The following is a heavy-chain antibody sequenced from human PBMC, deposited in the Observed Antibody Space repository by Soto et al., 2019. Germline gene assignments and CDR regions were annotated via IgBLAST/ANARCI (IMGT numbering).Heavy chain of an antibody. CDR1: GYTFTSYY. CDR3: ASAYGSGIYYNWFDP. J-gene: IGHJ5*02. CDR2: INPSGGST. V-gene: IGHV1-46*01. D-gene: IGHD3-10*01. Sequence: ASVKVSCKASGYTFTSYYMHWVRQAPGQGLEWMGIINPSGGSTSYAQKFQGRVTMTRDTSTSTVYMELSSLRSEDTAVYCCASAYGSGIYYNWFDPWGQGTLVTVSS.